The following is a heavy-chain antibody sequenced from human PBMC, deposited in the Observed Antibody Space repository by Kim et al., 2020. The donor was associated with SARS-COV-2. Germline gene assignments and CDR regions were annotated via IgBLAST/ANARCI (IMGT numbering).Heavy chain of an antibody. CDR3: TRGAVFGNDACVF. V-gene: IGHV3-30*03. CDR1: GFSLTKYG. J-gene: IGHJ3*01. CDR2: ISYDGSVK. Sequence: GGSLRLSCEASGFSLTKYGMHWVRQAPGTGLEWVAFISYDGSVKYYGETVKGRFTISRDTSKNTLFLQMNSLRAEDTAVYYCTRGAVFGNDACVFWGQG. D-gene: IGHD6-19*01.